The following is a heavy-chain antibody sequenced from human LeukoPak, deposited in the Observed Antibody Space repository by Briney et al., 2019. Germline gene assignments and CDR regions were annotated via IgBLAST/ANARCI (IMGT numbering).Heavy chain of an antibody. CDR2: IYPGDSDT. CDR3: ATTLNYDFWSGYYTDY. CDR1: GYSFTSYW. J-gene: IGHJ4*02. D-gene: IGHD3-3*01. V-gene: IGHV5-51*01. Sequence: GESLKISCKGSGYSFTSYWIGWVRQRPGKGLEWMGIIYPGDSDTRYSPSFQGQVTISADKSISTAYLQWSSLKASDTAMYYCATTLNYDFWSGYYTDYWGQGTLVTVSS.